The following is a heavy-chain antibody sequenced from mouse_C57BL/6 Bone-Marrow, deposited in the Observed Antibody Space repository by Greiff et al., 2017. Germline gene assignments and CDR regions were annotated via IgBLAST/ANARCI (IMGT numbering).Heavy chain of an antibody. Sequence: QVQLQQSGAELVRPGTSVKMSCKASGYTFTNYWIGWAKQRPGHGLEWIGDIYPGGGYTNYNEKFKGKATLTADKSSSTAYMQFSSLTSEDSAIYYCARSYYGSSWYFDVWGTGTTVTVSS. J-gene: IGHJ1*03. CDR3: ARSYYGSSWYFDV. D-gene: IGHD1-1*01. CDR1: GYTFTNYW. CDR2: IYPGGGYT. V-gene: IGHV1-63*01.